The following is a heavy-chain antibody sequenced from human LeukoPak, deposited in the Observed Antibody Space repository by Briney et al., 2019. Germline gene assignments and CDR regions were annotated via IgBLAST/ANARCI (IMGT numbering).Heavy chain of an antibody. V-gene: IGHV3-30*04. CDR1: GFTFSNYA. J-gene: IGHJ4*02. CDR3: AKDPQGYLDKWTFDY. Sequence: GGSLRLSCAASGFTFSNYAMHWVRQAPGKGLEWVAVISYDGSNKYYADSVKGRFTISGDNSKNTLYLQMNSLRAEDTAVYYCAKDPQGYLDKWTFDYWGQGTLVTVSS. CDR2: ISYDGSNK. D-gene: IGHD5-18*01.